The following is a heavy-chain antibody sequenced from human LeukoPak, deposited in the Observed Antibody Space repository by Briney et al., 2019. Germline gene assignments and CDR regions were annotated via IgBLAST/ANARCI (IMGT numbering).Heavy chain of an antibody. Sequence: SETLSLTCAVYGGSFSGYYWSWLRQPPGRGLEWIGEINHSGSNNYNPSLKSRATISVDTSKNQFSLKLSSVTAADTAVYYCARGRAGIQLWLHTSYYFEYWGQGTLVTVFS. CDR1: GGSFSGYY. J-gene: IGHJ4*02. D-gene: IGHD5-18*01. CDR2: INHSGSN. V-gene: IGHV4-34*01. CDR3: ARGRAGIQLWLHTSYYFEY.